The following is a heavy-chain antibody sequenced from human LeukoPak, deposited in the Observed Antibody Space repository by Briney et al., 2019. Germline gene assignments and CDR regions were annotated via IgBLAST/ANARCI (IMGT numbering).Heavy chain of an antibody. CDR2: ISSNGGST. CDR3: VKSPTVTNNWFDP. D-gene: IGHD4-17*01. J-gene: IGHJ5*02. CDR1: GFTFSSYA. Sequence: PGGSLRLSCSASGFTFSSYAMHWVRQAPGKGLEYVSAISSNGGSTYYADSVKGRFTISRDNSKNTLYLQMSSLRAEHTAVYYCVKSPTVTNNWFDPWGQGTPVTVSS. V-gene: IGHV3-64D*06.